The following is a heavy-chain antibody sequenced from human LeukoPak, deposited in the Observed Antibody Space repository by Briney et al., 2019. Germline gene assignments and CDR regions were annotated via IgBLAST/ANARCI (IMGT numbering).Heavy chain of an antibody. V-gene: IGHV3-23*01. Sequence: GGSLRLSCAASGLTFSSYAMSWVRQAPGKGLEWVSDISGSGGSTYYADSVKGRFTISRDNSKNTLYLQMNSLRAEDTAVYYCAKDNVKDYYDSSGHFDYWGQGTLVTVSS. CDR1: GLTFSSYA. CDR2: ISGSGGST. D-gene: IGHD3-22*01. CDR3: AKDNVKDYYDSSGHFDY. J-gene: IGHJ4*02.